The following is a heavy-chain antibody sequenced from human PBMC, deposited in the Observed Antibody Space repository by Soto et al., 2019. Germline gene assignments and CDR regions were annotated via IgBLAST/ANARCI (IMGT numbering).Heavy chain of an antibody. Sequence: GGSLRLSCAASGFTFSDHYMDWVRQAPGKGLEWVGRTRNKANSYTTEYAASVKGRFTISRDDSKNSLYLQMNSLKTEDTAVYYCARSMVYGFYYYYYMDVWGKGTTVTVSS. J-gene: IGHJ6*03. V-gene: IGHV3-72*01. D-gene: IGHD2-8*01. CDR2: TRNKANSYTT. CDR1: GFTFSDHY. CDR3: ARSMVYGFYYYYYMDV.